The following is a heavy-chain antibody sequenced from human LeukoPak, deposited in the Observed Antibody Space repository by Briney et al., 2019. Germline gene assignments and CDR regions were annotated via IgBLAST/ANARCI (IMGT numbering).Heavy chain of an antibody. V-gene: IGHV3-7*03. CDR3: ARGDRVGVTTGHFDY. Sequence: GGSLRLSCVISGFTFSSYWVTWVRQAPGKGLEWVANIKQDGSETYYVDSEKGRFTISRDNAKDSVFLQMNSLRVEDTAVYYCARGDRVGVTTGHFDYWGQGTLVTVSS. CDR2: IKQDGSET. D-gene: IGHD1-26*01. CDR1: GFTFSSYW. J-gene: IGHJ4*02.